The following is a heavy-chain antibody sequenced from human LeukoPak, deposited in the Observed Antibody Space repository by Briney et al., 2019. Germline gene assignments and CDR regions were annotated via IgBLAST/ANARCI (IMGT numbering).Heavy chain of an antibody. CDR2: ISPSGDIT. J-gene: IGHJ3*02. CDR3: AKVGPDAFDI. CDR1: GFHFSAHG. V-gene: IGHV3-23*01. Sequence: GGSLRLSCAASGFHFSAHGMNWIRQAPGKGLEWVSGISPSGDITYYADSVKGRFTISRDNSKNTLYLQMNSLRAEDTAVYYCAKVGPDAFDIWGQGTMVTVSS.